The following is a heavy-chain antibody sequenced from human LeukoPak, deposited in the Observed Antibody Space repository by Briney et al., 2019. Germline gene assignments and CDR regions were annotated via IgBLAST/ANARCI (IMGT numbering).Heavy chain of an antibody. CDR1: GYSISSGYY. D-gene: IGHD6-6*01. Sequence: PSETLSLTCTVSGYSISSGYYWGWIRQPPGKGLEWIGSIYHSGSTYYNPSLKSRVTISVDTSKNQFSLKLSSVTAADTAVYYCARAGRIAARPRYYYYMDVWGKGTTVTVSS. CDR3: ARAGRIAARPRYYYYMDV. J-gene: IGHJ6*03. CDR2: IYHSGST. V-gene: IGHV4-38-2*02.